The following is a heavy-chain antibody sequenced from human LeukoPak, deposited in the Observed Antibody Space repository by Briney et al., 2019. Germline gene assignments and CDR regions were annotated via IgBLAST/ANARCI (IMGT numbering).Heavy chain of an antibody. J-gene: IGHJ3*02. CDR3: ARQYCRTTSCYFDAFDI. CDR2: IYPGDSDT. D-gene: IGHD2-2*01. Sequence: GESLKISCNGSGYTFTSYWIGWVRQMPGKGLEWMGIIYPGDSDTRYSPSFQGQVTISDDKSISTAYLQWSSLKASDTAMYYCARQYCRTTSCYFDAFDIWGQGTMVTVSS. V-gene: IGHV5-51*01. CDR1: GYTFTSYW.